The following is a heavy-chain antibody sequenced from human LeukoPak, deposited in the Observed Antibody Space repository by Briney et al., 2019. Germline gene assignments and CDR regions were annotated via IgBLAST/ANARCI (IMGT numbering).Heavy chain of an antibody. CDR3: AKAPGPVDY. J-gene: IGHJ4*02. V-gene: IGHV3-23*01. CDR1: GFTFSSHA. CDR2: ISGSGGST. Sequence: GGFLRLSCAASGFTFSSHAMSWVRRAPGKGLEWVSAISGSGGSTYYADSVKGRFTISRDNSKNTLYLQMNSLRAEDTAVYYCAKAPGPVDYWGQGTLVTVSS.